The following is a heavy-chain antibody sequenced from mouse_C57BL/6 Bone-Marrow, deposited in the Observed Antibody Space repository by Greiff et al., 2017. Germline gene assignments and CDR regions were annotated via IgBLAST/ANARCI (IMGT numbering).Heavy chain of an antibody. V-gene: IGHV1-81*01. D-gene: IGHD1-1*01. J-gene: IGHJ4*01. CDR2: IYPRSGNT. CDR1: GYTFTSYG. Sequence: QVQLKQSGAELARPGASVQLSCKASGYTFTSYGISWVKQRTGQGLEWIGEIYPRSGNTYYNEKFTGKATLTADKSSSTAYMERRSLTSEDSAVYFCARCWITTVVVSYYYAMDYWGQGTSVTVSS. CDR3: ARCWITTVVVSYYYAMDY.